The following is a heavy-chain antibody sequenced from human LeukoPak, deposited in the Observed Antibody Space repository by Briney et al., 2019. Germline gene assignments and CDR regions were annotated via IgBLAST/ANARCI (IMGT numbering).Heavy chain of an antibody. J-gene: IGHJ4*02. Sequence: SETLSLTCTVSGDSISTYYWSWIRQPPGKGLEWIGYIYYTGSTNYNPSLKSRVTMSVDTSKNQFSLKLRSVTAADTAVYYCARHGGSYSFDYWGQGTLVTVSS. CDR2: IYYTGST. CDR3: ARHGGSYSFDY. V-gene: IGHV4-59*01. D-gene: IGHD1-26*01. CDR1: GDSISTYY.